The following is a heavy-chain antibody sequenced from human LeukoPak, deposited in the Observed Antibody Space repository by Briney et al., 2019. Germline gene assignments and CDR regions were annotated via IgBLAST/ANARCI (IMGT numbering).Heavy chain of an antibody. Sequence: GGSLRLSCAASGFTFSSYSMNWVRQAPGKGLEWVSYISSSSTIYYADSVKGRFTISRDNAKNSLYLQMNSLRAEDTAVYYCARDRWFDPWGQGTLVTVSS. V-gene: IGHV3-48*04. J-gene: IGHJ5*02. CDR3: ARDRWFDP. CDR2: ISSSSTI. CDR1: GFTFSSYS.